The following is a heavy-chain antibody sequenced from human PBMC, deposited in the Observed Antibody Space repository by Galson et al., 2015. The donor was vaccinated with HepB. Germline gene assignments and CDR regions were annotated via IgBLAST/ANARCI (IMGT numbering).Heavy chain of an antibody. Sequence: SLRLSCAASGFTFSFYAIHWVRQAPGKGLEWVAVTSVNGTNKYYVDSVKGRFTLSRDNSRNTLYLQMNSLRAEDTALYYCAREGVGMGATNFDYWGQGTLVTVSP. CDR3: AREGVGMGATNFDY. D-gene: IGHD1-26*01. V-gene: IGHV3-30-3*01. J-gene: IGHJ4*02. CDR2: TSVNGTNK. CDR1: GFTFSFYA.